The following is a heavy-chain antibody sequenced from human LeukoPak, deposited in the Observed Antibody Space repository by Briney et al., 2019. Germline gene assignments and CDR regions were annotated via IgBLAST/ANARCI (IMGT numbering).Heavy chain of an antibody. CDR2: INPSGGAT. Sequence: ASVKVSCKASGYTFTSYYINWVRQAPGQGLEWMGIINPSGGATSYAQKFRGRVTMTRDTSTSTVYMELSSLRSEDTAVYYCARDPLYDSSGPGAFDIWGQGTMVTVSS. D-gene: IGHD3-22*01. CDR1: GYTFTSYY. V-gene: IGHV1-46*01. J-gene: IGHJ3*02. CDR3: ARDPLYDSSGPGAFDI.